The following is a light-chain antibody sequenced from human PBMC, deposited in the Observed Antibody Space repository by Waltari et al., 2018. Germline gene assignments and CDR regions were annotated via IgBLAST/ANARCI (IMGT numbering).Light chain of an antibody. CDR1: QSVSSK. J-gene: IGKJ2*01. Sequence: EIVMTQSPATLSVSPGERATLPCRASQSVSSKLAWYQQKPGQAPRLLIYGASTRATGIPARFSGSGSGTEFTLTISSLQSEDFAVYYCQQSDNWSYTFGQGTKLEIK. CDR2: GAS. V-gene: IGKV3-15*01. CDR3: QQSDNWSYT.